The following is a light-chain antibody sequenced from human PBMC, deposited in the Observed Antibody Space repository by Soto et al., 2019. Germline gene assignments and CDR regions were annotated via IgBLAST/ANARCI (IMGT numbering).Light chain of an antibody. Sequence: EILLTQSPATLSLSPGQRATLSCRASQSVGSSLAWYQQKPGQAPRLLIYDASNRATGIPARFSGSGSGTDFTLTISSLEPEDFAVYYCQQRSNWPRTFGQGTKVEV. CDR2: DAS. CDR1: QSVGSS. CDR3: QQRSNWPRT. J-gene: IGKJ1*01. V-gene: IGKV3-11*01.